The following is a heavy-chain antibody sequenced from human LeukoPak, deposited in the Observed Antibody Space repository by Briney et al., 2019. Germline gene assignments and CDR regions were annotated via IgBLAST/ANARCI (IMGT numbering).Heavy chain of an antibody. CDR1: GHRFTNHW. CDR3: ARWGYSSSSLEGFYYYYGMDV. Sequence: GESLKISCEVSGHRFTNHWIGWVRQMPGKGLEWMGIINLGDSDTKYSPSFQGQVTISLDKSISTAYLQWRSLKASDTAMYYCARWGYSSSSLEGFYYYYGMDVWGQGTTVTVSS. CDR2: INLGDSDT. J-gene: IGHJ6*02. V-gene: IGHV5-51*01. D-gene: IGHD6-6*01.